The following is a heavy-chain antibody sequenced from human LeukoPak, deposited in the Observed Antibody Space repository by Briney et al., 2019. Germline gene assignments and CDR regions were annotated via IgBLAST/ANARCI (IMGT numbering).Heavy chain of an antibody. CDR2: IIPSYGTA. V-gene: IGHV1-69*13. J-gene: IGHJ5*02. CDR3: ATHTGGYNYWWFDI. CDR1: GGTFSNYP. D-gene: IGHD5-24*01. Sequence: SVKVSCKASGGTFSNYPIIWVRQAPGRGLEWLGGIIPSYGTANYALMFQGRITLTAHESTATAYMELRSLTSDDTAMYFCATHTGGYNYWWFDIWGQGTLVSVSS.